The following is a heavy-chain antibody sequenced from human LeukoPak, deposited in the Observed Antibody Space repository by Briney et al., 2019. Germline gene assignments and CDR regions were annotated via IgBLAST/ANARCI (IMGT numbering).Heavy chain of an antibody. Sequence: GGSLRLSCSASGFTFSSYAMHWVRQAPGKGLEYFSAISSNGGSTYYADSVKGRFTISRDNSKNTLYLQMSSLRAEDTAVYYCVKGRHSSSWYHPFDYWGQGTLVTVSS. CDR3: VKGRHSSSWYHPFDY. V-gene: IGHV3-64D*06. D-gene: IGHD6-13*01. CDR1: GFTFSSYA. CDR2: ISSNGGST. J-gene: IGHJ4*02.